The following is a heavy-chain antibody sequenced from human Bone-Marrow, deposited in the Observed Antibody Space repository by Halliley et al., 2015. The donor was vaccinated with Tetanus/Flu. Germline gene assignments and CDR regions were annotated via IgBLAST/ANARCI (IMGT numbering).Heavy chain of an antibody. V-gene: IGHV4-59*01. CDR2: VYDSGST. CDR3: VTGKGWLPDY. Sequence: KGLEWIGYVYDSGSTKYNPSLKSRVAISRDTSRNRFSLNLTAGTAADTAVYYCVTGKGWLPDYWGQGTLVTVSS. J-gene: IGHJ4*02. D-gene: IGHD5-12*01.